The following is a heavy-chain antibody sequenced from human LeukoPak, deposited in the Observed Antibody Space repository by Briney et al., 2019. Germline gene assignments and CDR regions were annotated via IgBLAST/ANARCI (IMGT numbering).Heavy chain of an antibody. V-gene: IGHV3-23*01. D-gene: IGHD1-14*01. Sequence: PGGSLRLSCAASGFTFSNSALSWVRQAPGKGLEWVSDISGSGGSTYYADSVKGRFTISRDNSKNTLYLQMNSLRAEDTAVYYCARGPPLTYDHTPEGYYHYYMDVWGKGTTVTISS. CDR3: ARGPPLTYDHTPEGYYHYYMDV. CDR1: GFTFSNSA. CDR2: ISGSGGST. J-gene: IGHJ6*03.